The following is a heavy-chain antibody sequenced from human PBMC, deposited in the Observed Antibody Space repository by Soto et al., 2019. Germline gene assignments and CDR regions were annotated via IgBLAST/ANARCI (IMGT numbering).Heavy chain of an antibody. V-gene: IGHV3-48*01. CDR1: GFTFSSCR. Sequence: EVQLVESGEGLVQPGGSLRLSCAVSGFTFSSCRINWVRRAPGKGLGWLSYINSDSKGIYYADSVKGRFTISRDNAKNSRYLQMNSLRAEDTAVYYCARGQREGYCEGDSCQGYYYYYMDVWGKGTTVTVSS. CDR2: INSDSKGI. D-gene: IGHD2-15*01. J-gene: IGHJ6*03. CDR3: ARGQREGYCEGDSCQGYYYYYMDV.